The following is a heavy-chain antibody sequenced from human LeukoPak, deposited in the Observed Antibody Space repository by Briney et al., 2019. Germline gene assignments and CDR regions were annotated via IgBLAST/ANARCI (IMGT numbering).Heavy chain of an antibody. CDR3: ATKTGGDAFDI. D-gene: IGHD1-26*01. V-gene: IGHV4-59*01. J-gene: IGHJ3*02. CDR1: GGSISSYY. Sequence: SETLSLTCTVSGGSISSYYWSWIRQPPGKGLEWIGYIYYSGSTNYNPSLKSRVTISVDTSKNQFSLKLSSVTAADTAVYYCATKTGGDAFDIWGQGTMVTVSS. CDR2: IYYSGST.